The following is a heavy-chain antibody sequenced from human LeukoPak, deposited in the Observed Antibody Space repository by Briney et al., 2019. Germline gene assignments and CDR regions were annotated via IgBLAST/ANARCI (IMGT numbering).Heavy chain of an antibody. CDR3: ARVPDWYSSSSGWFDP. Sequence: VASVKVSCKASGYTFTGYYMHWVRQAPGQGLEWMGWINPNSGGTNYAQKFQGRVTMTRDTSISTAYMELSRLRSDDTAVYYCARVPDWYSSSSGWFDPWGQGTLVTVSS. J-gene: IGHJ5*02. D-gene: IGHD6-6*01. CDR1: GYTFTGYY. CDR2: INPNSGGT. V-gene: IGHV1-2*02.